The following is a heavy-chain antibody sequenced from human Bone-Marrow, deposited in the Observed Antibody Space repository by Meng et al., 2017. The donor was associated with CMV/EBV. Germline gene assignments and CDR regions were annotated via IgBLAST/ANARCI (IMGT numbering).Heavy chain of an antibody. Sequence: GGSLRLSCAASGFIFTNYAMSWVRQAPGKGLEWVSLINAGGDRTHYADSVKGRFTISRDDSKNTLFLQMNSLRAEDTAVYYCASGGSYYLNYWGQRTLGTVSS. V-gene: IGHV3-23*01. CDR1: GFIFTNYA. J-gene: IGHJ4*02. CDR2: INAGGDRT. D-gene: IGHD1-26*01. CDR3: ASGGSYYLNY.